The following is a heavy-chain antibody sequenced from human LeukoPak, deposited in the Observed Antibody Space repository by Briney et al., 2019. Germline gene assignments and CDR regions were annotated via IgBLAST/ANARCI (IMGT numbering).Heavy chain of an antibody. V-gene: IGHV3-30*02. J-gene: IGHJ6*03. Sequence: GGSLRLSCAAAGFIFSSFGMHWVRQAPGKGLEWVAFIQDDESNKFYADSVKGRFTISRDNSKNTLFLQMNSLRPEDTALYYCAKQMVERPHYYYMDVWGKGTTVTVSS. CDR1: GFIFSSFG. CDR2: IQDDESNK. CDR3: AKQMVERPHYYYMDV. D-gene: IGHD2-15*01.